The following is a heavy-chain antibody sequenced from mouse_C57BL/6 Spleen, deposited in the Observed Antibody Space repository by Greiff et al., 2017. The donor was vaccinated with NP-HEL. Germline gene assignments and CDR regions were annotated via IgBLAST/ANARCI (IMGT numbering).Heavy chain of an antibody. CDR2: IYPSNGGT. J-gene: IGHJ4*01. CDR1: GYTFTCSW. V-gene: IGHV1-53*01. D-gene: IGHD1-1*01. Sequence: VQLHQPGTELVKPGASVKLSCKASGYTFTCSWLHWVQQSPGPGLAWIGNIYPSNGGTNYNAKFKSKATLTVDKSSSTAYMQLSSLTSEDSAVFYGVYGSSASYYAMDDGGKGTSVTGAS. CDR3: VYGSSASYYAMDD.